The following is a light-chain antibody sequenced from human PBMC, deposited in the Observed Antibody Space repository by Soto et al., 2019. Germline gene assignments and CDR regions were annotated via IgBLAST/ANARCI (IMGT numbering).Light chain of an antibody. V-gene: IGKV1-39*01. Sequence: IPLTQSPSSLSASVGDRVTITCRASQGISSYLAWYRQKPGKAPKLLIYQASSLQSGVPSRFSGSGSGTDFTLTISSLQPEDFATYYCQQSYSTPRFGQGTKVDIK. CDR3: QQSYSTPR. CDR1: QGISSY. J-gene: IGKJ1*01. CDR2: QAS.